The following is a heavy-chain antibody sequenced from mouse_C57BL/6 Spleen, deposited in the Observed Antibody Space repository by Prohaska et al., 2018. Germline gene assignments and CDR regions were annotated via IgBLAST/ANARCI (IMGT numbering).Heavy chain of an antibody. CDR3: TFYGNFDY. D-gene: IGHD2-1*01. J-gene: IGHJ2*01. CDR1: GFNINDDY. Sequence: EVQLQQSGAELVRPGASVKLSCTASGFNINDDYMHWVKQRPEQGLEWIGWIDPENGDTEYASKFQGKATITADTSSNTAYLQLSSLTSEDTAVYYCTFYGNFDYWGQGTTLTVSS. CDR2: IDPENGDT. V-gene: IGHV14-4*01.